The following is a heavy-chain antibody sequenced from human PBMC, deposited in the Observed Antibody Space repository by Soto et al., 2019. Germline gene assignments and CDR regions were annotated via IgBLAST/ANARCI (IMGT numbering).Heavy chain of an antibody. Sequence: QVQLEQSGAEVKKSGASVKVSCKASGYTFANYGINWVRQAPGQGLEWMGWISPNNGNTNYAQNLQGRVTMTTDTSTNTAYMELRSLTSDDTAVYYCARERDWWFDPWGQGTLVTVSS. V-gene: IGHV1-18*04. J-gene: IGHJ5*02. CDR3: ARERDWWFDP. CDR1: GYTFANYG. D-gene: IGHD3-9*01. CDR2: ISPNNGNT.